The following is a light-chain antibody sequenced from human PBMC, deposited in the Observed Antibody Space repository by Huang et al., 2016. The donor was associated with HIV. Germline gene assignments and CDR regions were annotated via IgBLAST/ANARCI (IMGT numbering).Light chain of an antibody. CDR3: QQYNNWLLFT. CDR2: GAS. J-gene: IGKJ3*01. Sequence: EIVMTQSPATLSVSPGERATLSCRASQSVSSNVAWDQRKPGQAPRLLIYGASTRATGIPARFSGSGSGTEFTLTISSLQSEDFAVYYCQQYNNWLLFTFGPGTKVDIK. CDR1: QSVSSN. V-gene: IGKV3-15*01.